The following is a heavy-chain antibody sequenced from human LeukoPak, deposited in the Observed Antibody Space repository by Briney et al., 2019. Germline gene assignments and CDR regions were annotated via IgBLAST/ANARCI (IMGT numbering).Heavy chain of an antibody. D-gene: IGHD5-18*01. CDR1: GFTFSSYE. CDR3: ARDGGYSYGQFDY. Sequence: GGSLRLSCAVSGFTFSSYEMNWVRQAPEKGLEWVSYISSSGTTVYYADSVKGRFTISRDNAKNSLYLQMNSLRAEDTAVYYCARDGGYSYGQFDYWGQGTLVTVSS. CDR2: ISSSGTTV. J-gene: IGHJ4*02. V-gene: IGHV3-48*03.